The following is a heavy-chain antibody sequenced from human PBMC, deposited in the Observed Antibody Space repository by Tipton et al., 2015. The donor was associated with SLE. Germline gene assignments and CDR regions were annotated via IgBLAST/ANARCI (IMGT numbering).Heavy chain of an antibody. CDR1: GDSVSSNS. Sequence: GLVKPSQTLSLTCAISGDSVSSNSAAWNWIRQPPEKGLEWIGEINHSGGTKYNPSLTSRVTISIDTSKSQFSLKLTSVTAADTAVYYCARGQTYYDFWSGYSVDYYYYMDVWGKGTSVTVSS. D-gene: IGHD3-3*01. CDR2: INHSGGT. J-gene: IGHJ6*03. CDR3: ARGQTYYDFWSGYSVDYYYYMDV. V-gene: IGHV4-34*01.